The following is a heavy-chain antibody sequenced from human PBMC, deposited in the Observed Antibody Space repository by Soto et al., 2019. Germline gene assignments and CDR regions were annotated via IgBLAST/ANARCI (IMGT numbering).Heavy chain of an antibody. D-gene: IGHD2-8*01. V-gene: IGHV4-34*01. J-gene: IGHJ4*02. CDR1: GGSFSGYY. CDR3: AAAGYCTNGVCYRYDY. Sequence: QVQLQQWGAGLLKPSETLSLTCAVYGGSFSGYYWSWIRQPPWKGLEWIGEINHSGSTNYNPSLKSRVTISVDTSKNQFSLKLSSVTAADTAVYYCAAAGYCTNGVCYRYDYWGQGTLVTVSS. CDR2: INHSGST.